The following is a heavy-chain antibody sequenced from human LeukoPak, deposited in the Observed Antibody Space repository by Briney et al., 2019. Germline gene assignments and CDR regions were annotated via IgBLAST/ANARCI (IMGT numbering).Heavy chain of an antibody. J-gene: IGHJ6*04. D-gene: IGHD2-15*01. CDR1: NGSFSAYY. V-gene: IGHV4-34*01. Sequence: PETLSVTCAVSNGSFSAYYWSWIRESPGKRLQWSGEISHSGGTNYNPSLKLRFSISLDMSKNHCTLRLSSVTAADTAVYFFAIRYCSGGSCYMRGYYGMDVWATGTTVIVSS. CDR3: AIRYCSGGSCYMRGYYGMDV. CDR2: ISHSGGT.